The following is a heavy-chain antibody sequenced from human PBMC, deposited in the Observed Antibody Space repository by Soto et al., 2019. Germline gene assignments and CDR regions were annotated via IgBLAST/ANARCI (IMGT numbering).Heavy chain of an antibody. Sequence: PSQTLSLTCAISGDSVSSNSAASNWIRQSPSRGLEWLGRTYYRSKWYNDYAVSVKSRITINPDTSKNQFSLQLNSVTPEDTAVYYCARGRDSKQLAYFDYWGQGTLVTVSS. J-gene: IGHJ4*02. CDR3: ARGRDSKQLAYFDY. CDR1: GDSVSSNSAA. V-gene: IGHV6-1*01. CDR2: TYYRSKWYN. D-gene: IGHD6-13*01.